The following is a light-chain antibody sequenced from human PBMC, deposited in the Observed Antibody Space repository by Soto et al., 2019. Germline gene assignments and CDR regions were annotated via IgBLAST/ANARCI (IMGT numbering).Light chain of an antibody. CDR3: QQYKDYWT. CDR2: ETS. Sequence: DVQMTQSPSTLSASVGDRVTITCRASQSISRWLAWYQQKPGKAPKLLIYETSSLEDGVPSRFTGRGSGTEFSLTTTSLQPEDFASYYCQQYKDYWTFGQGTKVDMK. J-gene: IGKJ1*01. CDR1: QSISRW. V-gene: IGKV1-5*03.